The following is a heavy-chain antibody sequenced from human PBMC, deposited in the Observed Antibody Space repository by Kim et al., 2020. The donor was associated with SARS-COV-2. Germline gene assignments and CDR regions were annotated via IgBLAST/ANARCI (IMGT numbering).Heavy chain of an antibody. CDR1: GFTFSTYA. J-gene: IGHJ4*02. Sequence: GGSLRLSCAASGFTFSTYAMSWVRQAPGKWLELVSLINCSGVITYYADSVKGRFTISRDNSKNTLYLQMNSLRAEGTDIYYCAKVIGSGTYFDSWGQGPL. D-gene: IGHD3-10*01. CDR2: INCSGVIT. V-gene: IGHV3-23*01. CDR3: AKVIGSGTYFDS.